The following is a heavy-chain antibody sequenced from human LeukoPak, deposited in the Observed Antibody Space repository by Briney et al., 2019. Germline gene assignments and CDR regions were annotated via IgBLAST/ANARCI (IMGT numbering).Heavy chain of an antibody. D-gene: IGHD2/OR15-2a*01. CDR1: GFTFSSYS. J-gene: IGHJ4*02. V-gene: IGHV3-53*01. CDR3: AGDSLSPPQGDS. CDR2: IYSDGDT. Sequence: PGGSLRLSCAASGFTFSSYSMNWVRQAPGKGLEWVSVIYSDGDTYYPESVKGRFTISRDNSKNTLYLQMSSLRAEDTAVYYCAGDSLSPPQGDSWGQGTLVTVSS.